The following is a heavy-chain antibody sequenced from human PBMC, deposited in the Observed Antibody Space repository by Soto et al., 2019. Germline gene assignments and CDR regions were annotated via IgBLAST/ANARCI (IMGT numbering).Heavy chain of an antibody. J-gene: IGHJ6*02. D-gene: IGHD1-26*01. CDR2: ICPDDSDT. Sequence: RGESLKISCKGSGYNFTNYWIGWVRQMPGKGLEWMGIICPDDSDTRYSPSFQGQVTISVDKSISAAYLQWGSLKASDTAMYFCARQEGATVLFYYGMDVWGQGTTVTVSS. V-gene: IGHV5-51*01. CDR3: ARQEGATVLFYYGMDV. CDR1: GYNFTNYW.